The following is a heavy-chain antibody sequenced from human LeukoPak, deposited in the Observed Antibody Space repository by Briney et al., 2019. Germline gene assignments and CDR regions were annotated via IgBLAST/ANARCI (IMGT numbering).Heavy chain of an antibody. CDR1: GFTSSNAW. CDR2: IKSKTDGGTT. CDR3: TGAYYYGSEDINFDY. D-gene: IGHD3-10*01. V-gene: IGHV3-15*01. J-gene: IGHJ4*02. Sequence: GGSLRLSCAASGFTSSNAWMSWVRQAPGKGLEWVGRIKSKTDGGTTDYAAPVKGRFTISRDDSKNTLYLQMNSLKTEDTAVYYCTGAYYYGSEDINFDYWGQGTLVTVSS.